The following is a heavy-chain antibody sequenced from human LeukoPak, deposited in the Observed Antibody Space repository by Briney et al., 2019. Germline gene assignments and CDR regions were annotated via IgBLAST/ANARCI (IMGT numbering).Heavy chain of an antibody. J-gene: IGHJ4*02. Sequence: KPSETLSLTCTVSGGSISSYYWSWIRQPAGKGLEWIGRIYTSGSTNYNPSLKSRVTMSVDTSKNQFSLKLSSVTAADTAVYYCARSGGASGYNLTFDYWGQGTLVTVSS. CDR1: GGSISSYY. CDR3: ARSGGASGYNLTFDY. V-gene: IGHV4-4*07. D-gene: IGHD5-12*01. CDR2: IYTSGST.